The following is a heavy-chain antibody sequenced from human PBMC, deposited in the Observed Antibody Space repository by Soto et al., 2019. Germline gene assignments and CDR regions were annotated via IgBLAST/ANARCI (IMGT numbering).Heavy chain of an antibody. Sequence: GESLKISCKGSGYSFTNNWIGWVRKMHGEGLEWMGIIYPGDSDTRYSPSFQGQVTISAEKSISTAYLQWSSLKASDTAMYYCARRSNSQYAMDVWGQGTTVTVSS. CDR3: ARRSNSQYAMDV. CDR2: IYPGDSDT. V-gene: IGHV5-51*01. CDR1: GYSFTNNW. D-gene: IGHD4-4*01. J-gene: IGHJ6*02.